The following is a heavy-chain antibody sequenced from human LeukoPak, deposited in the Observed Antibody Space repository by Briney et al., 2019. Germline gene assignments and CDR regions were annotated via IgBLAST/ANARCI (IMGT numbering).Heavy chain of an antibody. D-gene: IGHD4-17*01. CDR2: ISAYNGNT. Sequence: ASVKVSCKASGYTFTSYGISWVRQAPGQGLEWMGWISAYNGNTNYAQKLQGRVTMTTDTSTSTAYMELRSLRSDDTAVYYCAGLRHPAAYNWFDPWGQGTLVTVSS. V-gene: IGHV1-18*01. J-gene: IGHJ5*02. CDR3: AGLRHPAAYNWFDP. CDR1: GYTFTSYG.